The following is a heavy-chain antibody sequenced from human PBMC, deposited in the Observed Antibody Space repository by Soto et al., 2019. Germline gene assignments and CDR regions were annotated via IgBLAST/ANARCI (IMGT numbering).Heavy chain of an antibody. V-gene: IGHV4-34*01. CDR3: ARGSTTWSLGD. D-gene: IGHD6-13*01. Sequence: SETLSLTCAVYGGSFSEYCWSWIRQPPGKGLECIGEINHNGSTNYNPSLKSRVTISVDTSKNQFSLNLNSVTAADTAVYYCARGSTTWSLGDWGQGTLVTVSS. J-gene: IGHJ4*02. CDR2: INHNGST. CDR1: GGSFSEYC.